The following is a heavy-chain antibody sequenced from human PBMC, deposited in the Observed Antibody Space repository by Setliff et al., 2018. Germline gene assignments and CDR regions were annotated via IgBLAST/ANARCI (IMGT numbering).Heavy chain of an antibody. CDR2: INPNSGGT. D-gene: IGHD3-3*01. J-gene: IGHJ4*02. CDR3: ARAPRLEWILPTFDY. CDR1: GYSFTDYY. V-gene: IGHV1-2*02. Sequence: ASVKVSCKTSGYSFTDYYIHWVRQAPGQGLEWMGWINPNSGGTTYAQTFQGRVAMTKDTSTNTAYLELRSLRYDDTAVYFCARAPRLEWILPTFDYWGQGTPVTVSS.